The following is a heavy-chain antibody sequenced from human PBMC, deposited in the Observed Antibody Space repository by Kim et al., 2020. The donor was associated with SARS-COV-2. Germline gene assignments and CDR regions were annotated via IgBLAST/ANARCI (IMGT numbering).Heavy chain of an antibody. J-gene: IGHJ4*02. CDR1: GFTFSSYA. Sequence: GGSLRLSCAASGFTFSSYAMHWVRQAPGKGLEWVAVISYDGSNKYYADSVKGRFTISRDNSKNTLYLQMNSLRAEDTAVYYCARATVTTPPYYFDYWGQGTLVTVSS. V-gene: IGHV3-30*04. CDR3: ARATVTTPPYYFDY. D-gene: IGHD4-17*01. CDR2: ISYDGSNK.